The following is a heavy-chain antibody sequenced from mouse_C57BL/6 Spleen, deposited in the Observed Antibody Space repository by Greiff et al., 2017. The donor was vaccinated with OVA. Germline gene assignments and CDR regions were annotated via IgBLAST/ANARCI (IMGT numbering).Heavy chain of an antibody. D-gene: IGHD1-1*01. V-gene: IGHV2-2*01. CDR3: ARITTVVAHYAMDY. CDR1: GFSLTSYG. CDR2: IWSGGST. J-gene: IGHJ4*01. Sequence: VQLQQSGPGLVQPSQSLSITCTVSGFSLTSYGVHWVRQSPGKGLEWLGVIWSGGSTDSNAAFISRLSIRKGNSKSQVFFKMNRRQADDTAIYYCARITTVVAHYAMDYWGQGTSVTVSS.